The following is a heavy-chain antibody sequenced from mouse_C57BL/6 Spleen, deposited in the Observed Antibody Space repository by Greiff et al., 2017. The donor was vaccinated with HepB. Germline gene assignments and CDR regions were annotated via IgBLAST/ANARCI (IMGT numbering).Heavy chain of an antibody. D-gene: IGHD1-1*01. CDR1: GFNIKDDY. CDR2: IDPENGDT. J-gene: IGHJ2*01. Sequence: EVKLMESGAELVRPGASVKLSCTASGFNIKDDYMHWVKQRPEQGLEWIGWIDPENGDTEYASKFQGKATITADTSSNTAYLQLSSLTSEDTAVYYCTTGAYYYGSSVDYWGQGTTLTVSS. V-gene: IGHV14-4*01. CDR3: TTGAYYYGSSVDY.